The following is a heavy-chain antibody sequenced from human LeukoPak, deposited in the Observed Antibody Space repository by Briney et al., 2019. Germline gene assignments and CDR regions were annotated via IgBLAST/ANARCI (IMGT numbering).Heavy chain of an antibody. J-gene: IGHJ6*02. CDR2: ITARVT. Sequence: GGSVRLSCVASGFTFTDYTLNWDRQAPGKGLEWVSSITARVTYADSVRGRFTLSRDVAKTSAFLQMNSLRAEDTAVYYCARDPRYYDSSGPYGYYYYGMDVWGQGTTLNVSS. CDR1: GFTFTDYT. V-gene: IGHV3-69-1*01. CDR3: ARDPRYYDSSGPYGYYYYGMDV. D-gene: IGHD3-22*01.